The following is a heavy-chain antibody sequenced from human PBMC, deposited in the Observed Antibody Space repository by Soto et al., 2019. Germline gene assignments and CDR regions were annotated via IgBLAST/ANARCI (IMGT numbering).Heavy chain of an antibody. CDR3: ARAPNSGTYHDAFLI. D-gene: IGHD1-26*01. Sequence: SETLSLTCTVARGSISSGGYYWSWIPQLPGKGLEWIGYIYYNGDTYYNPSLKSRVTLSVDTSKNHFSLKLSSVTAADTAVYYCARAPNSGTYHDAFLIWGQGTMVTVS. CDR1: RGSISSGGYY. V-gene: IGHV4-31*03. J-gene: IGHJ3*02. CDR2: IYYNGDT.